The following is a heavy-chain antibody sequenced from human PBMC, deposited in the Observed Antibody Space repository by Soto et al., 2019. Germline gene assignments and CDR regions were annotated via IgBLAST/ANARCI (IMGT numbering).Heavy chain of an antibody. V-gene: IGHV1-69*13. CDR2: IIPIFGTA. CDR3: ARIIAAAGTGTYNWFDS. D-gene: IGHD6-13*01. Sequence: SVKVSCKASGGTFSIYSISWVRQAPGQGLEWMGGIIPIFGTANYAQKFQGRVTITADESTSTAYMELSSLRSEDTAVYYCARIIAAAGTGTYNWFDSWGQGTLVTVSS. CDR1: GGTFSIYS. J-gene: IGHJ5*01.